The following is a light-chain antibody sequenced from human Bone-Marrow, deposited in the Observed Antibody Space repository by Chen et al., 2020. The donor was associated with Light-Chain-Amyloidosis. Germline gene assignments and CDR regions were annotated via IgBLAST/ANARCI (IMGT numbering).Light chain of an antibody. Sequence: SYVLTQPSSVSVAPGQTATIACGGNNIGSTSVHWYQQTPGQAPLLVVYDASDRPSGIPERLSGSNSGNTATLTISRVEAGDEGDYYCQVWDRSSDRPVFGGGTKLTVL. CDR3: QVWDRSSDRPV. CDR1: NIGSTS. V-gene: IGLV3-21*02. CDR2: DAS. J-gene: IGLJ3*02.